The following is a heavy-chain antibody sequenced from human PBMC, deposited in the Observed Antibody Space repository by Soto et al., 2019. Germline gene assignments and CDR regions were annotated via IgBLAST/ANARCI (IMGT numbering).Heavy chain of an antibody. V-gene: IGHV3-30-3*01. J-gene: IGHJ6*02. CDR1: GFTFSSYA. D-gene: IGHD3-22*01. CDR3: ARDLMYYYDSSGYFPGAYYYYGMDV. CDR2: ISYDGSNK. Sequence: GGSLRLSCAASGFTFSSYAMHWVRQAPGKGLEWVAVISYDGSNKYYADSVKGRFTISRDNSKNTLYLQMNSLRAEDTAVYYCARDLMYYYDSSGYFPGAYYYYGMDVWGQGTTVTVSS.